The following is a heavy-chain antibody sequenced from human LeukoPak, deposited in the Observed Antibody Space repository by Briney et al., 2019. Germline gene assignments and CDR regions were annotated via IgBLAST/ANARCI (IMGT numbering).Heavy chain of an antibody. V-gene: IGHV3-23*01. CDR2: ISGSGGST. CDR1: GFTFGSYA. Sequence: GGSLRLSCAASGFTFGSYAMSWVRQAPGKGLEWVSAISGSGGSTYYADSVKGRFTISRDNSKNTLYLQMNSLRAEDTAVYYCAKDQSMGLLWFGELLYWGQGTLVTVSS. J-gene: IGHJ4*02. D-gene: IGHD3-10*01. CDR3: AKDQSMGLLWFGELLY.